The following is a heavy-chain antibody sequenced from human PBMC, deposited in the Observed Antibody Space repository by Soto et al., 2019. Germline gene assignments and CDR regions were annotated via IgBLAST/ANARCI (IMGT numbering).Heavy chain of an antibody. Sequence: SETLSLTCAVYGGSFSGYYWSWIREPPGKGLEWIGEINHSGSTNYNPSLKSRVTISVDTSKNQFSLKLSSVTAADTAAYYCARGRTRDYDFWSGYYKGYYYGMDVWGQGTTVTVSS. D-gene: IGHD3-3*01. CDR3: ARGRTRDYDFWSGYYKGYYYGMDV. CDR1: GGSFSGYY. CDR2: INHSGST. V-gene: IGHV4-34*01. J-gene: IGHJ6*02.